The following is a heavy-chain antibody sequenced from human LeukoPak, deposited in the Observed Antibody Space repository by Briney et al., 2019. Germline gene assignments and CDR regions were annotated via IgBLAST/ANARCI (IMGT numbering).Heavy chain of an antibody. D-gene: IGHD6-19*01. CDR3: ARQGTYSSAIGMGY. CDR1: GYTFNNHY. V-gene: IGHV1-46*02. J-gene: IGHJ4*02. CDR2: INPSGGST. Sequence: GASVKVSCKASGYTFNNHYMYWVRQAPGQGLEWMGVINPSGGSTSYAQKFQGRVTTTRDTSTRTVYMEVNSLRSEDTAVYYCARQGTYSSAIGMGYWGQGTLVTVSS.